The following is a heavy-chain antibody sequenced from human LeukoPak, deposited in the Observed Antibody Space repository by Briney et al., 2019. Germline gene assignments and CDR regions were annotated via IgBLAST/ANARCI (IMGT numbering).Heavy chain of an antibody. J-gene: IGHJ4*02. V-gene: IGHV3-23*01. CDR2: IGGSGIRT. Sequence: GGSLRLSCSASGFTFTTYGMNWVRQAPGKGLEWVSGIGGSGIRTYYADSVKGRFTISRDNSRNTLYLQMNSLRAEDTAVYYCANSMVRGVGGDYWGQGTLVTVSS. CDR1: GFTFTTYG. CDR3: ANSMVRGVGGDY. D-gene: IGHD3-10*01.